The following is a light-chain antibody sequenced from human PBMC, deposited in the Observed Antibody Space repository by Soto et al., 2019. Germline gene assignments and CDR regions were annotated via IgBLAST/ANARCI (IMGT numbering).Light chain of an antibody. CDR1: ETISTF. CDR2: GAS. CDR3: QQFFSAVLT. J-gene: IGKJ4*01. Sequence: DIQLTQSPSSLSASLGDSITITCRASETISTFLNWYQVQPEKAPRLLVYGASYLQVGVPVRFRASGSGTLFTLTIDNLQREDLASYFCQQFFSAVLTFGGGTRVDI. V-gene: IGKV1-39*01.